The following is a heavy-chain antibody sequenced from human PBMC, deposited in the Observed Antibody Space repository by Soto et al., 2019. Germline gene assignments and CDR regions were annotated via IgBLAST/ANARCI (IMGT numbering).Heavy chain of an antibody. CDR2: IIGSGDST. V-gene: IGHV3-23*01. D-gene: IGHD4-17*01. CDR3: AKDRGMTTVTFDAFQS. CDR1: GFPFNSYS. J-gene: IGHJ1*01. Sequence: EVELLESGGGLVQPGGSLRLSCAASGFPFNSYSMSWVRQAPGKGLEWVSGIIGSGDSTYYVDSVKGRFIISRDNSKSMLYLQMNSLRAGDTAIYYCAKDRGMTTVTFDAFQSWGQGTLVTVSS.